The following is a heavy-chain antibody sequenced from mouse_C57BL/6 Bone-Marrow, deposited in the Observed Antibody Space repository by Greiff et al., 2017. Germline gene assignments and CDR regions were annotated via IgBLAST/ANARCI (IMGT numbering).Heavy chain of an antibody. CDR2: INYDGSST. D-gene: IGHD2-12*01. V-gene: IGHV5-16*01. CDR1: GFTFSDYY. Sequence: EVKLVESEGGLVQPGSSMKLSCTASGFTFSDYYMAWVRQVPEKGLEWVATINYDGSSTYYLDSLKSRFIISRDNAKNILYLQMSSLKSEDTATYYCARLRRGYYFDYWGQGTTLTVSS. CDR3: ARLRRGYYFDY. J-gene: IGHJ2*01.